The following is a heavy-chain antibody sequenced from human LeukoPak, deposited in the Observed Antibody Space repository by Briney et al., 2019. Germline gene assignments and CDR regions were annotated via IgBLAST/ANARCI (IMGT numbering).Heavy chain of an antibody. V-gene: IGHV4-30-4*01. J-gene: IGHJ2*01. CDR2: IYYSGST. Sequence: SKTLSLTCTVSGGSISSGDYYWSWIRQPPGKGLEWIGYIYYSGSTYYNPSLKGRVTISVDTSKNQFSLKLSSVTAADTAVYYCARDGTMHPRYFDLWGRGTLVTVSS. CDR1: GGSISSGDYY. D-gene: IGHD3-10*01. CDR3: ARDGTMHPRYFDL.